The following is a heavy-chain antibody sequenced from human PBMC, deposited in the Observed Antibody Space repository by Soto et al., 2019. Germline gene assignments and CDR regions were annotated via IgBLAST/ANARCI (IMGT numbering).Heavy chain of an antibody. CDR1: GYTFSNYG. CDR2: ISLYSDDT. CDR3: ARVVPGAEAWFGP. J-gene: IGHJ5*02. Sequence: QVQLVQSGGEVKRPGASVKVSCKTSGYTFSNYGITWVRQAPGQALEWLGWISLYSDDTNYAQKFQGRVPMTTDTSTTTDYMELRSLRSDDTAVYYCARVVPGAEAWFGPWGQGTLVTVSS. V-gene: IGHV1-18*01. D-gene: IGHD2-2*01.